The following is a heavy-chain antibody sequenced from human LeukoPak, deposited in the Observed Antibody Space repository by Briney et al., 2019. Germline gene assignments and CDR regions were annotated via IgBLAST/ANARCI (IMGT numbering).Heavy chain of an antibody. Sequence: PGGSLRLSCATSGFTFSNYGMHWVRQAPGKGLEWLAFIRYDGSNKFYTDSVKGRFTISRDNSKNTLYLQMNSLRAEDTAVYYCARSGSYYYSYYFDYWGQGTLVTVSS. J-gene: IGHJ4*02. V-gene: IGHV3-30*02. CDR3: ARSGSYYYSYYFDY. CDR1: GFTFSNYG. CDR2: IRYDGSNK. D-gene: IGHD1-26*01.